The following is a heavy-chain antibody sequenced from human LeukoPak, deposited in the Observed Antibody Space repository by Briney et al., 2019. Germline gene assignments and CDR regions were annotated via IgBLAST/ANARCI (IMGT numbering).Heavy chain of an antibody. V-gene: IGHV1-18*01. Sequence: ASVKVSCKASGYTSTSYGISWVRQAPGQGLEWMGWISAYNGNTNYAQKLQGRVTMTTDTSTSTAYMELRSLRSDDTAVYYCARDRPPMVRGVNDAFDIWGQGTMVTVSS. CDR3: ARDRPPMVRGVNDAFDI. CDR1: GYTSTSYG. CDR2: ISAYNGNT. D-gene: IGHD3-10*01. J-gene: IGHJ3*02.